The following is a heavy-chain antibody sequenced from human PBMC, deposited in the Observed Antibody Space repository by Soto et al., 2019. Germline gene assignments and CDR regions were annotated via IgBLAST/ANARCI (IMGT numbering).Heavy chain of an antibody. CDR1: GYTFSNYG. J-gene: IGHJ5*02. Sequence: QVQLVQSGGEVKRPGASLKVSCKTSGYTFSNYGITWVRQAPGQPLEWLGWISLYSDGTNYAQKFQGRVSMTTDTSTTTAYMELRSLRSDDTAVYYCARVVPGAEAWFGLWGQGTLVTVSS. V-gene: IGHV1-18*01. D-gene: IGHD2-2*01. CDR2: ISLYSDGT. CDR3: ARVVPGAEAWFGL.